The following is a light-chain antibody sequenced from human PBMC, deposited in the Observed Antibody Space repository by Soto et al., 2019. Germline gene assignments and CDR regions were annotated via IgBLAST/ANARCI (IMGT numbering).Light chain of an antibody. J-gene: IGKJ5*01. Sequence: DRVTITCRASHDISTFLAWYQQKPGKAPKLLIYEASTLQSGVPSRFSGSGSGTEFTLTISSLQPEDFATYYCQQLNSYPITFGQGTRLEIK. CDR3: QQLNSYPIT. V-gene: IGKV1-9*01. CDR1: HDISTF. CDR2: EAS.